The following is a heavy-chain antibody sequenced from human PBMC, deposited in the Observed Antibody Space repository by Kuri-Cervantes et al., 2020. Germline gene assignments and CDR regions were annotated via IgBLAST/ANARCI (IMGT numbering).Heavy chain of an antibody. CDR3: ARTSRSDY. D-gene: IGHD2-2*01. Sequence: GESLKISCAASGFTFSSYWMSWVRQAPGKGLEWVANIKQDGSEKYYVDSVKGRFTISRDNAKNSLYLQMNSLRAEDTAVYYRARTSRSDYWGQGTLVTVSS. CDR1: GFTFSSYW. CDR2: IKQDGSEK. V-gene: IGHV3-7*01. J-gene: IGHJ4*02.